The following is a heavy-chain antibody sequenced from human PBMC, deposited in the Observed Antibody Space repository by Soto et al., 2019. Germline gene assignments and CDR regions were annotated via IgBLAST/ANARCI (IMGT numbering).Heavy chain of an antibody. D-gene: IGHD2-15*01. Sequence: GGSLRLSCAASGFTFSSYAMSWVRQAPGKGLEWVSAISGSGGSTYYADSVKGRFTISRDNSKNTLYLQMNSLRAEDTAVYYCANARLCGGGSCYSGWGQGTLVTVSS. V-gene: IGHV3-23*01. CDR1: GFTFSSYA. CDR3: ANARLCGGGSCYSG. J-gene: IGHJ4*02. CDR2: ISGSGGST.